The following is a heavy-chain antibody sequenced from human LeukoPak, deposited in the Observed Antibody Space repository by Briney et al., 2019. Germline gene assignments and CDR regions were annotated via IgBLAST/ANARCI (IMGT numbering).Heavy chain of an antibody. D-gene: IGHD1-14*01. V-gene: IGHV3-53*01. CDR1: GFTVITND. J-gene: IGHJ4*02. CDR2: LYSDGNT. Sequence: GGSLRLSCAASGFTVITNDMTWVRQAPGKGLEWVSVLYSDGNTKYADSVQGRFTISRDNSKNPLYLEMNSLSPDDTAVYYCARGVEPLAANTLAYWGQGTLVTVSS. CDR3: ARGVEPLAANTLAY.